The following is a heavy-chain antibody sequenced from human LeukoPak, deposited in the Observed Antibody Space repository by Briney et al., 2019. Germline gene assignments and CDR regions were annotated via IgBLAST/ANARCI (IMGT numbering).Heavy chain of an antibody. Sequence: PGGSLRLSCAASGFTFSSYGMHWVRQAPGKGLEWVAFLRYDGTNKYYAGSVKGRFTISRDNSKNTLYLQMNSLRAEDTAVYYCAEQGGLLYWGQGTLVTVPS. CDR2: LRYDGTNK. CDR1: GFTFSSYG. CDR3: AEQGGLLY. J-gene: IGHJ4*02. D-gene: IGHD3-16*01. V-gene: IGHV3-30*02.